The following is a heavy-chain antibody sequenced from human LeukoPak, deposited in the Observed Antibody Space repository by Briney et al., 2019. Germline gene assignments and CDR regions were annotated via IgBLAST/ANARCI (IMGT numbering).Heavy chain of an antibody. D-gene: IGHD3-3*01. Sequence: SETLSLTCTVSGGSISSYYWSWIRQPAGKGLEWFGRIYTSGSTNYNPSLKSRVTMSVDTSKNQFSVKLSSATAADTAVYYCARDGEFLEWLLSSAYYFDYWGQGTLVTVSS. V-gene: IGHV4-4*07. J-gene: IGHJ4*02. CDR1: GGSISSYY. CDR3: ARDGEFLEWLLSSAYYFDY. CDR2: IYTSGST.